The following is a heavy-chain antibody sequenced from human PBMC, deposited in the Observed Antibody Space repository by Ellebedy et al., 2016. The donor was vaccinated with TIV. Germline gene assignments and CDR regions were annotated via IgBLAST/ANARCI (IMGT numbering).Heavy chain of an antibody. CDR3: ARHAPSYDFWSSPGFDY. CDR2: IYYPALT. V-gene: IGHV4-39*01. D-gene: IGHD3-3*01. J-gene: IGHJ4*02. CDR1: GVSIGDTRYY. Sequence: MPSETLSPTCVVSGVSIGDTRYYWAWIRQSPGKGLAWIGSIYYPALTYESPSFKSRATISVDTSKNQFSLKLSPVTAADTALYYCARHAPSYDFWSSPGFDYWGQGTLLTVSS.